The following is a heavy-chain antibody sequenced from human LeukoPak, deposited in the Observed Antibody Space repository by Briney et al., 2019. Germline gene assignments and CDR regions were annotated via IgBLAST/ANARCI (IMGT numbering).Heavy chain of an antibody. D-gene: IGHD3-10*01. Sequence: ASAKVSCKVSGYTLTDLSMYWVRQAPGKGLEWLGGFDPEDGETIYAQKFQGRVTLAEDTSTDTAYMELSSLRSEDTAAYYCATDIPRRVRGVVYSSFGMDVWGQGTTVTVSS. CDR1: GYTLTDLS. J-gene: IGHJ6*02. CDR2: FDPEDGET. V-gene: IGHV1-24*01. CDR3: ATDIPRRVRGVVYSSFGMDV.